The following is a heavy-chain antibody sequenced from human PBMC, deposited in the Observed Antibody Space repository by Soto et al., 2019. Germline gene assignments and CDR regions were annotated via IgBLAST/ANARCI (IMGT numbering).Heavy chain of an antibody. J-gene: IGHJ4*02. CDR2: INHSGST. Sequence: PSETLSLTCAVYGGSFSGYYLSWIRQPPGKGLEWIGEINHSGSTNYNPSLKSRVTISVDTSKNQFSLKLSSVTAADTAVYYCARSKGLRDDYWGQGTLVTVYS. CDR1: GGSFSGYY. CDR3: ARSKGLRDDY. D-gene: IGHD5-12*01. V-gene: IGHV4-34*01.